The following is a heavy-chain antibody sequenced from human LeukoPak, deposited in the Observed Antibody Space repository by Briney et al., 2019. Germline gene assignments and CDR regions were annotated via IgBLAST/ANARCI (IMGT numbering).Heavy chain of an antibody. D-gene: IGHD3-22*01. CDR2: MNPKTGTA. Sequence: ASVKVSCKASGYTFTGYSIYWVRQTPGQKLEWMGWMNPKTGTANSAQKFQGRVTMTRDTSIGTAYMELSRLRSDDTAVYYCARAGLWDFSDTSGYHNAAFDIWGQGTMVTVSS. CDR3: ARAGLWDFSDTSGYHNAAFDI. J-gene: IGHJ3*02. CDR1: GYTFTGYS. V-gene: IGHV1-2*02.